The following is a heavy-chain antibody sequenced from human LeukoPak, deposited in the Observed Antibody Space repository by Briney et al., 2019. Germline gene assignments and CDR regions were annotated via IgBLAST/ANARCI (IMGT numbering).Heavy chain of an antibody. D-gene: IGHD3-10*01. V-gene: IGHV3-30*04. Sequence: GGSLRLSCAASPFSFNSYPMHWVRQAPGKGLEWVAVISNDGNNKYYADSVKGRFTISRDNSNNTLSLQMNGLRVEDTAVYYCARPDDSESFYRANHYWGRGTLVTVS. CDR1: PFSFNSYP. CDR3: ARPDDSESFYRANHY. CDR2: ISNDGNNK. J-gene: IGHJ4*02.